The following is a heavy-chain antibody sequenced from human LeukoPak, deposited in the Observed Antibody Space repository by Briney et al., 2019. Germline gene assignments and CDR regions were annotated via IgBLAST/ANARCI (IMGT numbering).Heavy chain of an antibody. Sequence: SETLSLTCTVSGGSISSYYWSWIRQPPGKGLEWIGYIYYSGSTNYNPSLKSRVTISVDTSKNQFSLKLSSVTAADTAVYYCARGIVVVVAATPGSSWFDPWGQGTLVTVSS. CDR2: IYYSGST. D-gene: IGHD2-15*01. CDR1: GGSISSYY. CDR3: ARGIVVVVAATPGSSWFDP. J-gene: IGHJ5*02. V-gene: IGHV4-59*12.